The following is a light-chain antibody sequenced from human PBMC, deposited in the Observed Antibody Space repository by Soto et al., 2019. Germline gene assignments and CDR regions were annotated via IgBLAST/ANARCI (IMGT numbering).Light chain of an antibody. Sequence: EIVMTQSPATLSVSPGERATLSCRASQSVAFNLAWYQQRPGQAPRLLIYGASSRATGIPARFSGSGSGTDFTLTVSRLEPEDSAVYYCHQYGSSPFTFGPGTKVDIK. CDR2: GAS. CDR1: QSVAFN. J-gene: IGKJ3*01. CDR3: HQYGSSPFT. V-gene: IGKV3-15*01.